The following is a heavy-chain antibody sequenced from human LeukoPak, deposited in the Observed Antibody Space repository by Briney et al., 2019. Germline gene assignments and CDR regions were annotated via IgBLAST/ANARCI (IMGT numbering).Heavy chain of an antibody. J-gene: IGHJ5*02. CDR1: GVTFSTYG. CDR3: AGKPYGSGSDYYINWFDP. Sequence: PGRSLRLSCAASGVTFSTYGMHWVRQAPGKGLEWVAVISNHGSSKFYADSAKGRFTISRDNSKNTVYLEMNSLRPEDTAVYYCAGKPYGSGSDYYINWFDPWGQGTLVIVSS. D-gene: IGHD3-10*01. CDR2: ISNHGSSK. V-gene: IGHV3-30*03.